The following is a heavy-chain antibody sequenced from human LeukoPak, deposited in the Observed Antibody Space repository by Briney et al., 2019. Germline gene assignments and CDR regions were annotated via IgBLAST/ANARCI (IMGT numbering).Heavy chain of an antibody. V-gene: IGHV3-23*01. CDR1: GFTFSNYG. CDR3: VKARMPHCGTDCLES. Sequence: GGSLRLSCAASGFTFSNYGMSWVRQAPGKGLEWVSVIRGSGGGTYYADSVKGRFTISRDNSKNTVYLQMNSLRAEDTVVYYCVKARMPHCGTDCLESWGQGTLVNVSS. CDR2: IRGSGGGT. D-gene: IGHD2-21*02. J-gene: IGHJ4*02.